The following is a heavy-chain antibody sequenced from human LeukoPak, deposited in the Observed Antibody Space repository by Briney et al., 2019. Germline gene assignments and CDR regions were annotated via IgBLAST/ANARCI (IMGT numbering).Heavy chain of an antibody. CDR1: GYTFTSYG. CDR3: ARGSAPLFHSSGWLTIDY. Sequence: GASVKVSCKASGYTFTSYGISWVRQAPGQGLEWMGWISAYNGNTNYAQKLQGRVTMTTDTSTSTAYMELRSLRSDDTAVYYCARGSAPLFHSSGWLTIDYWGQGTLVTVSS. V-gene: IGHV1-18*01. D-gene: IGHD6-19*01. CDR2: ISAYNGNT. J-gene: IGHJ4*02.